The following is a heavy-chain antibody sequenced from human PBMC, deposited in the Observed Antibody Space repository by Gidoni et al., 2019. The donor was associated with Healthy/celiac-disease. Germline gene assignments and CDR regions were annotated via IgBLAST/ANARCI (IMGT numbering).Heavy chain of an antibody. CDR2: ISDDGSNK. CDR3: ARDLGGMGATTFAFDI. Sequence: QVQLVESGGGVVQPGRSLRLSCAASGFTLSSYAMHWVRQAPGKGLEWVAVISDDGSNKSYADSVKGRFTISRDNSNNTLYLQMNSLRAEDTAVYYCARDLGGMGATTFAFDIWGQGTMVTVSS. CDR1: GFTLSSYA. D-gene: IGHD1-26*01. V-gene: IGHV3-30-3*01. J-gene: IGHJ3*02.